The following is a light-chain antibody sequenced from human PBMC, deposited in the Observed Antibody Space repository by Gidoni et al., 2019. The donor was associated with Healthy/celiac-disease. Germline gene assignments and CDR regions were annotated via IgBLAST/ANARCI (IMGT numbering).Light chain of an antibody. CDR1: QDISNY. Sequence: DIQMTQSPSSLSASVGDRVTITCQASQDISNYLNWYQQKPGKDPKLLIYDASNLETGVPSRFSGSGSGTDFTFTISSLQPEDIATYYCQQYDNLPITFXHXTRLXIK. CDR2: DAS. CDR3: QQYDNLPIT. V-gene: IGKV1-33*01. J-gene: IGKJ5*01.